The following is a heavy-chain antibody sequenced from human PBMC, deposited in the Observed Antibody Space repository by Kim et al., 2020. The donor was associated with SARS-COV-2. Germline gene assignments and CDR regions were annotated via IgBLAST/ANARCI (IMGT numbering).Heavy chain of an antibody. CDR3: ARGGARCAGGSCLGA. D-gene: IGHD2-15*01. J-gene: IGHJ5*02. V-gene: IGHV1-69*04. Sequence: SVKVSCKASGGTFSSYAISWVRQAPGQGLEWMGRIIPILGIANYAQKFQGRVTITADKSTSTAYMELSSLRSEDTAVYYCARGGARCAGGSCLGAWGQGTLVTVSS. CDR2: IIPILGIA. CDR1: GGTFSSYA.